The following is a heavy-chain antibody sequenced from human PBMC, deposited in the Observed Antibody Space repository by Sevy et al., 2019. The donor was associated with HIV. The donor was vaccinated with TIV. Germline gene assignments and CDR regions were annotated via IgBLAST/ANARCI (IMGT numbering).Heavy chain of an antibody. D-gene: IGHD3-10*01. Sequence: GGSLRLSCAASGFTVSSNYMSWVRQAPGKGLEWVSVIYSGGSTYYADSVKGQFTISRDNSKNTQYLQMNSLRAEDTAVYYCASAYYGSGSYIDPWGQGTLVTVSS. CDR3: ASAYYGSGSYIDP. V-gene: IGHV3-53*01. J-gene: IGHJ5*02. CDR1: GFTVSSNY. CDR2: IYSGGST.